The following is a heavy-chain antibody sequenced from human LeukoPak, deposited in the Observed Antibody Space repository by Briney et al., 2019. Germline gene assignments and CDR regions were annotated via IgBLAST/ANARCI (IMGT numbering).Heavy chain of an antibody. J-gene: IGHJ6*02. V-gene: IGHV4-59*01. CDR1: GGSISSYY. CDR3: ATSTVVTHYYYYGMDV. CDR2: IYYSGST. Sequence: PSETLSLTCTVSGGSISSYYWSWLRQPPGKGLEWLGYIYYSGSTNYNPSLKSRVTISVDTSKNQFSLKLSSVTAADTAVYYCATSTVVTHYYYYGMDVWGQGTTVTVSS. D-gene: IGHD4-23*01.